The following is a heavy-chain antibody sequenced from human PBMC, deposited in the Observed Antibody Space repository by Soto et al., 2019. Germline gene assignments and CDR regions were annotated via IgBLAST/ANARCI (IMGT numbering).Heavy chain of an antibody. CDR3: ARGGWGSCSGGSCFSLYWYYYGMDV. D-gene: IGHD2-15*01. CDR2: INHSGST. CDR1: GGSFSGYY. J-gene: IGHJ6*02. Sequence: QVQLQQWGAGLLKPSETLSLTCAVYGGSFSGYYWSWIRQPPGKGLEWIGEINHSGSTNYNPSLKSRVTISVDGSKNQLSLKLSSVTAADTAVYYCARGGWGSCSGGSCFSLYWYYYGMDVLGQGTTVTVSS. V-gene: IGHV4-34*01.